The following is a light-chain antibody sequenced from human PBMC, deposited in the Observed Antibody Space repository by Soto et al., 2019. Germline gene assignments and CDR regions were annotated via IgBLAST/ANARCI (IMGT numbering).Light chain of an antibody. CDR3: QQRSNWPSIT. V-gene: IGKV3-11*01. CDR2: EAS. Sequence: VLTQSPATLSLSPGERATLSCRASQSVNKYLAWYRQKPGQAPRLLIYEASKRATGIPARFSGSGSGTDFTLTISSLEPEDFAVYYCQQRSNWPSITFGQGTRLEI. CDR1: QSVNKY. J-gene: IGKJ5*01.